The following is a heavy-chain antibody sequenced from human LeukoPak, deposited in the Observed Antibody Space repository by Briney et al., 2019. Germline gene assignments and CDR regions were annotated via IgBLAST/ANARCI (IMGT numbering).Heavy chain of an antibody. CDR2: TYYRSKWFF. Sequence: QSQTLSLTCVISGDNVSSNSAAWNWIGQSPSGGLEWLGRTYYRSKWFFDYAVSMKSRLTINSDTSQIHFSLQLGSVTPEDTAVYYCARGDYDNWGGGFDIWGQGRLVTVSS. CDR3: ARGDYDNWGGGFDI. V-gene: IGHV6-1*01. CDR1: GDNVSSNSAA. D-gene: IGHD3-22*01. J-gene: IGHJ3*02.